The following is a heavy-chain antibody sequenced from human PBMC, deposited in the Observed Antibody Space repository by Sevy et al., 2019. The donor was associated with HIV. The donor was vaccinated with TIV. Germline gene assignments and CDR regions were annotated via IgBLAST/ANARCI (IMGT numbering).Heavy chain of an antibody. CDR1: GGSISSGDYY. Sequence: LRFSCTVSGGSISSGDYYWSWIRQPPGKGLEWIGYIYYSGSTYYNPSLKSRVTISVDTSKNQFSLKLSSVTAADTAVYYCAGYCSSTSCYRGVWFDPRGQGTLVTVSS. CDR3: AGYCSSTSCYRGVWFDP. D-gene: IGHD2-2*02. V-gene: IGHV4-30-4*01. CDR2: IYYSGST. J-gene: IGHJ5*02.